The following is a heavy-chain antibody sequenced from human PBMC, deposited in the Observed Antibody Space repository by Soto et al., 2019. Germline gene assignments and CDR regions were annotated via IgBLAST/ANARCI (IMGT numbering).Heavy chain of an antibody. V-gene: IGHV4-34*01. J-gene: IGHJ5*02. D-gene: IGHD2-15*01. Sequence: QVQLQQWGAGLLKPSETLSLTCGVSGGSFSGYYWIWIRQPPGKGLEWIGEIHHSGSTNYDPSLESRVTISLDTTKNQFPLKPASVTAADTAVYYWARGLSPWSTHTDRFDPWGQGILVTVSS. CDR1: GGSFSGYY. CDR3: ARGLSPWSTHTDRFDP. CDR2: IHHSGST.